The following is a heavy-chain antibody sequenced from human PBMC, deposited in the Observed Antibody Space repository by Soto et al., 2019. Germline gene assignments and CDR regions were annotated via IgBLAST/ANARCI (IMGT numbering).Heavy chain of an antibody. D-gene: IGHD1-26*01. CDR2: VIGSGGGT. CDR1: GFTFTSYA. V-gene: IGHV3-23*01. Sequence: GGSLRLSCAASGFTFTSYAMSWVRQAPGKGLEWVSAVIGSGGGTFYADSVKGRFTISRDNSKNTVDLQMHSLRAEDTAVYYCAKRGGSSHYFDQWGQGTLVTVSS. J-gene: IGHJ4*02. CDR3: AKRGGSSHYFDQ.